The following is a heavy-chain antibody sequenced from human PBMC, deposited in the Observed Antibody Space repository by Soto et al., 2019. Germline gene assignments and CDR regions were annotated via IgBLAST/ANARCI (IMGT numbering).Heavy chain of an antibody. D-gene: IGHD3-9*01. J-gene: IGHJ4*02. CDR3: AKDVERLTGPFDY. V-gene: IGHV3-30*18. CDR1: GFTFSSYG. Sequence: QVQLVESGGSVVQPGRSLRLSCAASGFTFSSYGMHWVRQAPGKGLEWVAVISYDGSNKYYADSVKGRFTISRDNSKNTLYLQMNSLRAEDTAVYYCAKDVERLTGPFDYWGQGTLVTVSS. CDR2: ISYDGSNK.